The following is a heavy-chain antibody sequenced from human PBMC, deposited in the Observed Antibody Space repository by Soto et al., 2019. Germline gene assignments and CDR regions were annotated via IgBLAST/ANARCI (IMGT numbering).Heavy chain of an antibody. Sequence: SETLSLTCTVSGGSISSGGYYWSWIRQHPGRGLEWIGYIYYSGIAFYNPSLKSRLNLSVDTSKNQFSLKLSSVTAADTAVYYCARGSYGALYYYYYYGMDVSGQGTTVTVSS. J-gene: IGHJ6*02. V-gene: IGHV4-31*03. CDR2: IYYSGIA. CDR1: GGSISSGGYY. CDR3: ARGSYGALYYYYYYGMDV. D-gene: IGHD5-18*01.